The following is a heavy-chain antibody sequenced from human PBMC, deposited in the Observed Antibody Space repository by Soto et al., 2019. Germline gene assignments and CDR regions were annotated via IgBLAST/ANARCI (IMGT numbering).Heavy chain of an antibody. CDR3: ARDRLSYDILTGGMDV. CDR2: NIPIFGTA. CDR1: GGTFSSYA. V-gene: IGHV1-69*13. Sequence: SVKVSCKASGGTFSSYAISWVRQAPGQGLEWMGGNIPIFGTANYAQKFQGRVTITADESTSTAYMELSSLRSEDTAVYYCARDRLSYDILTGGMDVWGQGTTVTVSS. D-gene: IGHD3-9*01. J-gene: IGHJ6*02.